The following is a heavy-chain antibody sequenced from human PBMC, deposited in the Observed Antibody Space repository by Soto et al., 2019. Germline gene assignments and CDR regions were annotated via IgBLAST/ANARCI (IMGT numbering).Heavy chain of an antibody. CDR2: IYYSGST. CDR1: GDSISSYY. J-gene: IGHJ5*02. Sequence: QVQLQESGPRLVKPSETLSLTCSVSGDSISSYYWSWIRQPPGKGLEWIGYIYYSGSTNYNPSFKSRVAISVDTPKNQFPLKLTSVTAADTAVYYCARGVATIGPWGQGTLVTVSS. D-gene: IGHD5-12*01. CDR3: ARGVATIGP. V-gene: IGHV4-59*01.